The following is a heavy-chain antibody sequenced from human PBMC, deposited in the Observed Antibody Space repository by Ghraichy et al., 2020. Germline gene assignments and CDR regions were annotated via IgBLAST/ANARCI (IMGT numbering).Heavy chain of an antibody. D-gene: IGHD3-3*01. CDR3: AKRPSYDFWSGYYIGYYYDYVSV. Sequence: GGSLRLSCAASGFTFSSYAMSWVRQAPGKGLEWVSAISGSGGSTYYADSVKGRFTISRDNSKNTLYLQMNSLRAEDTAVYYCAKRPSYDFWSGYYIGYYYDYVSVWGKEATVIVSS. V-gene: IGHV3-23*01. CDR1: GFTFSSYA. CDR2: ISGSGGST. J-gene: IGHJ6*03.